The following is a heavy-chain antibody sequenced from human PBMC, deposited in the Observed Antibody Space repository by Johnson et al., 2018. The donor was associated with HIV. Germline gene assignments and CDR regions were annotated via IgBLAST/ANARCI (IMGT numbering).Heavy chain of an antibody. D-gene: IGHD3-22*01. CDR2: SGSGGST. Sequence: VQLVESGGGSVQPGEYLTLSCAASGFAVTSNNMRWVRQAPGKGLEWVSAISGSGGSTYYADSVKGRFTISRDNSKNTLYLQMNSLRAEDTAVYYCSRATDSSGYYYDGSSDAFDIWGQGTMVTVSS. CDR3: SRATDSSGYYYDGSSDAFDI. V-gene: IGHV3-23*04. CDR1: GFAVTSNN. J-gene: IGHJ3*02.